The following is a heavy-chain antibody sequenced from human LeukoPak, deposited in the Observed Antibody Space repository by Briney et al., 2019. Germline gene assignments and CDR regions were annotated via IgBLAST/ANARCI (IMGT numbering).Heavy chain of an antibody. J-gene: IGHJ4*02. CDR3: AREVGYCSSSSCYLRAVPGLSYYFDY. CDR1: GFTFSNTW. Sequence: GGSLRLSCAASGFTFSNTWMHWVRQAPGKGLEWVANIKQDRSVKYYVDSVKGRFTISRDNAKNSLYLQMNSLRAEDTAVYYCAREVGYCSSSSCYLRAVPGLSYYFDYWGQGTLVTVSS. V-gene: IGHV3-7*01. CDR2: IKQDRSVK. D-gene: IGHD2-2*01.